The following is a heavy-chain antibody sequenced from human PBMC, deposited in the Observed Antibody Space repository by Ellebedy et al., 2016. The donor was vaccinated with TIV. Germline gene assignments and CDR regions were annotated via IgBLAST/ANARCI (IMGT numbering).Heavy chain of an antibody. J-gene: IGHJ4*02. Sequence: PGGSLRLSCAASGFTVSSNFMTWVRQAPGKGLEWVSVIYGGGTIRYADSVKGRFTISRDNSKNTLYLQMNSLRAEDTAVYYCARNPSGSHYGWGRGTLVTVSS. CDR2: IYGGGTI. CDR3: ARNPSGSHYG. V-gene: IGHV3-53*01. D-gene: IGHD1-26*01. CDR1: GFTVSSNF.